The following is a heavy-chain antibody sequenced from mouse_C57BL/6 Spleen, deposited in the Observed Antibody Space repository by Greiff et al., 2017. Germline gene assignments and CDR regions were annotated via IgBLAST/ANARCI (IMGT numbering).Heavy chain of an antibody. CDR3: AKGAMDY. Sequence: QVQLKQPGAELVKPGASVKLSCKASGYTFTSYWMQWVKQRPGQGLEWIGEIDTSDSYTNHNQKFKGKATLTVDPSSSTAYMQLSSLTSEDSAVYYCAKGAMDYWGQGTSVTVSS. V-gene: IGHV1-50*01. D-gene: IGHD1-3*01. CDR1: GYTFTSYW. CDR2: IDTSDSYT. J-gene: IGHJ4*01.